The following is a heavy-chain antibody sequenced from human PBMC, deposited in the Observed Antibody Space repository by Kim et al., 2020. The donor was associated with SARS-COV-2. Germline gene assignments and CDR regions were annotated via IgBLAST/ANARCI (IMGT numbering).Heavy chain of an antibody. CDR1: GGSISSSNW. V-gene: IGHV4-4*02. CDR2: IYHSGST. CDR3: AREKSDYDILTGYYMGRAPDY. D-gene: IGHD3-9*01. Sequence: SETLSLTCAVSGGSISSSNWWSWVRQPPGKGLEWIGEIYHSGSTNYNPSLKSRVTISVDKSKNQFSLKLSSVTAADTAVYYCAREKSDYDILTGYYMGRAPDYWGQGTLVTVSS. J-gene: IGHJ4*02.